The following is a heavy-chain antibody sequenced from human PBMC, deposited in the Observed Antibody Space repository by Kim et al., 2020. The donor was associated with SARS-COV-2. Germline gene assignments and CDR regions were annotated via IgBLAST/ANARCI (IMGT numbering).Heavy chain of an antibody. CDR1: GGSISSGGYY. CDR2: IYYSGST. Sequence: SETLSLTCTVSGGSISSGGYYWSWIRQHPGKGLEWIGYIYYSGSTYYNPSLKSRVTISVDTSKNQFSLKLSSVTAADTAVYYCASTIVVVPAAMLGSVSYFDYWGQGTLVTVSS. V-gene: IGHV4-31*03. CDR3: ASTIVVVPAAMLGSVSYFDY. D-gene: IGHD2-2*01. J-gene: IGHJ4*02.